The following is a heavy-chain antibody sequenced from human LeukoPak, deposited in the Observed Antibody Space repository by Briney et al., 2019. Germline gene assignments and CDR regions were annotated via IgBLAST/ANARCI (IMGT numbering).Heavy chain of an antibody. CDR2: ISSSSSYI. J-gene: IGHJ6*03. V-gene: IGHV3-21*01. D-gene: IGHD3-3*01. Sequence: PGGSLRLSCAASGFTFSSYSMNWVRQAPGKGLEWVSSISSSSSYIYYADSVKGRFTISRDNAKNSLYLQMNSLRAEDTAVYYCARRTHYDFWSGYYVGLINYYYYMDVWGKGTTVTVSS. CDR1: GFTFSSYS. CDR3: ARRTHYDFWSGYYVGLINYYYYMDV.